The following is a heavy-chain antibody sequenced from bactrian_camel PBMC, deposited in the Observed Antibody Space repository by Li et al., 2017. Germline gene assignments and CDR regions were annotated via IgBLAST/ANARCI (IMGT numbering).Heavy chain of an antibody. CDR2: IVGNKIT. Sequence: VQLVESGGGSVQTGGSLTLSCVASGYTVTAYCMGWFRQVPGREREGVATIVGNKITSYADSVKGRFNISKDDAKNTLYLQLDSLKNEDTAMYYSAQSTSWVLGADFEYWGQGTQVTVS. CDR3: AQSTSWVLGADFEY. CDR1: GYTVTAYC. D-gene: IGHD5*01. V-gene: IGHV3S9*01. J-gene: IGHJ6*01.